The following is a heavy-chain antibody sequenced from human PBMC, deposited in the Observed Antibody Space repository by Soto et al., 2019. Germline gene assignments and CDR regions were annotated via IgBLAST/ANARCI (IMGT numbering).Heavy chain of an antibody. CDR2: MNPNSGNT. J-gene: IGHJ4*02. D-gene: IGHD3-22*01. V-gene: IGHV1-8*01. CDR1: GYTFTSCD. Sequence: ASVKVSCKASGYTFTSCDINWVRQATGQGLEWMGWMNPNSGNTGYAQKFQGRVTMTRNTSISTAYMELSSLRSEDTAVYYCARAQIYDSSGYYSIPFDYWGQGTLVTVSS. CDR3: ARAQIYDSSGYYSIPFDY.